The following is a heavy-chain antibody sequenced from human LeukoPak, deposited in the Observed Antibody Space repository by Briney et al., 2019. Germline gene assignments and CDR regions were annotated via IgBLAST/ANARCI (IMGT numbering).Heavy chain of an antibody. Sequence: GGSLRLSCAASGFTSSSYSMNWVRKAPGKGLEWVSGIRVGGETYYTDSVKGRFTISRDNSENTLYLQMTGLRAEDTAVYHCAKGTGDTGYYFDNWGQGTLVTVSS. V-gene: IGHV3-23*01. D-gene: IGHD7-27*01. CDR1: GFTSSSYS. CDR3: AKGTGDTGYYFDN. CDR2: IRVGGET. J-gene: IGHJ4*02.